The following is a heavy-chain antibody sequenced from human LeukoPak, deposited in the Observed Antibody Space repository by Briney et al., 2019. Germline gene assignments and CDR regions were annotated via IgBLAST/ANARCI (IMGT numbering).Heavy chain of an antibody. D-gene: IGHD3-10*01. CDR3: ARDWFGELLSPFDY. Sequence: SETLSLTCAVYGGSFSGYYWSWIRQPPGKGLEWIGEINHSGSTNYNPSLKSRVTISVDTSKNQFPLKLSSVTAADTAVYYCARDWFGELLSPFDYWGQGTLVTVSS. V-gene: IGHV4-34*01. CDR2: INHSGST. J-gene: IGHJ4*02. CDR1: GGSFSGYY.